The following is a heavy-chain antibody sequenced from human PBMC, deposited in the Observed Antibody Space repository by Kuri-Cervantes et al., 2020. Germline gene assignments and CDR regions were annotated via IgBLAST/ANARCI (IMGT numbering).Heavy chain of an antibody. CDR3: ARDAELGFDY. J-gene: IGHJ4*02. Sequence: LSLTCAAYGFTFSSHAMRWVRQAAGKGLEWIAHISGGGSAIHYADYVKGRFTISRDNARKSLWLQMSSLTVEDTAVYYCARDAELGFDYWGQGTLVTVSS. CDR1: GFTFSSHA. D-gene: IGHD7-27*01. V-gene: IGHV3-48*04. CDR2: ISGGGSAI.